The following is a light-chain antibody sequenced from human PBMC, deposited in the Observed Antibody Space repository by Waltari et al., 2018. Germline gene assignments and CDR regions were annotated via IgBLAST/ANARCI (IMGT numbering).Light chain of an antibody. Sequence: VMSQSPVSLPVTLGQSASISCWSNQSLVFSDGFTYLNWFHQRPGQSPRRLISKVSHRDAGVPDRFSGSGSDTTFALTIDKMEAEDVGIYYCMHTAKWPFTFGGGTKVEI. CDR1: QSLVFSDGFTY. CDR3: MHTAKWPFT. J-gene: IGKJ4*01. V-gene: IGKV2-30*01. CDR2: KVS.